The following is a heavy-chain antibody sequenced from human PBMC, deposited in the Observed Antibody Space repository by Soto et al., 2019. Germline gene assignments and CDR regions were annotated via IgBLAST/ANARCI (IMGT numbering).Heavy chain of an antibody. CDR3: TILTGYWFDP. CDR1: WFTFRGSA. Sequence: GSLRLFCSASWFTFRGSAIHWVRPASGKGLEWVGRIISKANSYATAFAASVKGRFTISRDDSTNTAYLQMNSLKTEDTPVYTCTILTGYWFDPWGQETLVTFSS. V-gene: IGHV3-73*01. CDR2: IISKANSYAT. J-gene: IGHJ5*02.